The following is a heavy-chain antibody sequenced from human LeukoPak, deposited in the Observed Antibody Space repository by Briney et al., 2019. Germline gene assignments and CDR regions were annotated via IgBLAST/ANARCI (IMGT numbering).Heavy chain of an antibody. D-gene: IGHD2-2*01. Sequence: PGRSLRLSCAASGFTFSSYAMHWVRQAPGKGLEWVAVISYDGSNKYYADSVKGRFTISRDNSKNTPYLQMNSLRAEDTAVYYCARSGYCSSTSCFWESYYYYYGMDVWGQGTTVTVSS. J-gene: IGHJ6*02. V-gene: IGHV3-30-3*01. CDR2: ISYDGSNK. CDR3: ARSGYCSSTSCFWESYYYYYGMDV. CDR1: GFTFSSYA.